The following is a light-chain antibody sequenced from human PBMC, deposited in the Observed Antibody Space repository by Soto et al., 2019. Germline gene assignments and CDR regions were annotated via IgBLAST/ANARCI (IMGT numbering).Light chain of an antibody. Sequence: EIVLAQSPGTLSLSPGERATLSCRASQSVSSSYLAWYQQKPGQAPRLLIYGSSNRATGIPGRFSGSGSGTDFTLTISRLEPEDFAMYYCQQYGRSPPYTFGQGTKVDIK. CDR1: QSVSSSY. CDR3: QQYGRSPPYT. J-gene: IGKJ2*01. CDR2: GSS. V-gene: IGKV3-20*01.